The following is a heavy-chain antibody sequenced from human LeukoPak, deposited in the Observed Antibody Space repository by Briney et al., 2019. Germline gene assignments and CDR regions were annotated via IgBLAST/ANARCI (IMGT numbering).Heavy chain of an antibody. CDR1: GYSYY. D-gene: IGHD3-3*02. V-gene: IGHV1-46*01. J-gene: IGHJ4*02. CDR2: SDPSGSST. Sequence: ASVKVSCKASGYSYYTHWVRQAPEQGLEWMGISDPSGSSTRYAQKFQGRVTMTRDTSTSTDYMELSSLKSEDTAIYYCARDSNPLDYWGQGTLVAVSS. CDR3: ARDSNPLDY.